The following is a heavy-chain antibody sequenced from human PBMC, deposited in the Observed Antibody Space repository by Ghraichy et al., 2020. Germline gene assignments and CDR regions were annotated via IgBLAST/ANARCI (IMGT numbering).Heavy chain of an antibody. CDR1: GFTVSSNQ. Sequence: GESLNISCAASGFTVSSNQMNWVRQAPGKGLDWVSTIDIAGGTHYSDSVKGRFTISRDNSKNTLFLQMNSLRVEDTAVYFCASSLDFWDQSKGVDVWGQGTTVTVSS. V-gene: IGHV3-53*01. J-gene: IGHJ6*02. D-gene: IGHD3-3*01. CDR2: IDIAGGT. CDR3: ASSLDFWDQSKGVDV.